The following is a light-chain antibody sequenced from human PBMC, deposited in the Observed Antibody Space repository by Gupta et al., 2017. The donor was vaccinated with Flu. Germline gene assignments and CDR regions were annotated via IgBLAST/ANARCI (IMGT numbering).Light chain of an antibody. CDR3: MIWPNNTYV. CDR1: RDVTVGGYN. Sequence: QPVLTQLPSSSASPGDSPILTSPLARDVTVGGYNIYWYPPKSGSPPRFLLYFYSHSDKGQGSGVPSRFSGSKDVSANTGILLISGLQSEDEADYYCMIWPNNTYVFGSGTKLTVL. J-gene: IGLJ1*01. V-gene: IGLV5-37*01. CDR2: FYSHSDK.